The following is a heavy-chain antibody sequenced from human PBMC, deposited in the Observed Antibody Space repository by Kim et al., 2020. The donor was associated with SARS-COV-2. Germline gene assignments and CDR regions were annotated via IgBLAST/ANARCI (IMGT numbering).Heavy chain of an antibody. CDR1: GFTFSSYA. V-gene: IGHV3-23*01. J-gene: IGHJ4*02. D-gene: IGHD2-21*01. Sequence: GGSLRLSCAASGFTFSSYALSWVRQAPGKGLQWVSAISSAGTSTPYADSVKGRFTISRDNSKNTLYLQMNSLRAEDTAVYYCAKRGDISGRYFENWGQGTLVTVSS. CDR2: ISSAGTST. CDR3: AKRGDISGRYFEN.